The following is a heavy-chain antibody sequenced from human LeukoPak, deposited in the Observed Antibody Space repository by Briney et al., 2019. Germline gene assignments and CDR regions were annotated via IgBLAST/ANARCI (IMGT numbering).Heavy chain of an antibody. CDR1: GYTFTSYD. CDR3: ARGASDTAMVAYYYYYMDV. D-gene: IGHD5-18*01. CDR2: MNPNSGNT. J-gene: IGHJ6*03. V-gene: IGHV1-8*03. Sequence: GASVKVSCKASGYTFTSYDINWVRQATGQGLEWMGWMNPNSGNTGYAQKFQGRVTITRNTSISTAYMELSSLRSEDTAMYYCARGASDTAMVAYYYYYMDVWGKGTTVTVSS.